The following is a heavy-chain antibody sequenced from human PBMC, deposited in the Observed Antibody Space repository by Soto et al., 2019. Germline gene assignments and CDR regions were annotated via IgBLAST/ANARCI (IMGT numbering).Heavy chain of an antibody. Sequence: SETLSLTCTVSGGSISSYYWSWIRQPAGKGLEWIGRIYTSGSTNYNPSLKSRVTMSVDTAKNQFSLKLSSVTAADTAVYYCARDPSKRTVAGPYDFDYWGQGTLVTVSS. CDR3: ARDPSKRTVAGPYDFDY. J-gene: IGHJ4*02. V-gene: IGHV4-4*07. D-gene: IGHD6-19*01. CDR2: IYTSGST. CDR1: GGSISSYY.